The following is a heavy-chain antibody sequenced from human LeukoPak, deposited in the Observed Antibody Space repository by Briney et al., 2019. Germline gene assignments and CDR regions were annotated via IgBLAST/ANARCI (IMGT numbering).Heavy chain of an antibody. CDR3: ARESGAGPFDY. CDR1: GFTFSSYW. CDR2: IKKDGSER. D-gene: IGHD3-10*01. Sequence: PGGSLRLSCAASGFTFSSYWMSWIRQAPGKGLEWVANIKKDGSERYFVDSVKGRFTISRDNAKNSLYLQMISLRADDTAVYYCARESGAGPFDYWGQGTLVTVSS. V-gene: IGHV3-7*01. J-gene: IGHJ4*02.